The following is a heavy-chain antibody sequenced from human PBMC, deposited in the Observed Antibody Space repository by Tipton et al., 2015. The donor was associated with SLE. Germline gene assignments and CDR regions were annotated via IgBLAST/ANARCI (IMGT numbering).Heavy chain of an antibody. Sequence: SLRLSCAASGFTFDESAMHWIRQVPGKGLEWVSGITWNSDDRDYGDSVKGRFTISRDNAKNSLYLEMNSLRAEDTAFYYCARAPGGDFWSGHFDYWSQGTLVTVSS. V-gene: IGHV3-9*01. CDR1: GFTFDESA. CDR3: ARAPGGDFWSGHFDY. CDR2: ITWNSDDR. J-gene: IGHJ4*02. D-gene: IGHD3-3*01.